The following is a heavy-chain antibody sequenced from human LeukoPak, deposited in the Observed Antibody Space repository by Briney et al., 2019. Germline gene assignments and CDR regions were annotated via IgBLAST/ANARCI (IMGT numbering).Heavy chain of an antibody. CDR1: GGSISSYY. Sequence: SETLSLTCTVSGGSISSYYWSWIRQPPGKGLEWIGYIYYSGSTNYSPSLKSRLTISVDTSKNQFSLKLSSVTAADTAVYYCARRGYSSGYYYFDYWGQGTLVTVSS. D-gene: IGHD6-19*01. CDR2: IYYSGST. V-gene: IGHV4-59*08. J-gene: IGHJ4*02. CDR3: ARRGYSSGYYYFDY.